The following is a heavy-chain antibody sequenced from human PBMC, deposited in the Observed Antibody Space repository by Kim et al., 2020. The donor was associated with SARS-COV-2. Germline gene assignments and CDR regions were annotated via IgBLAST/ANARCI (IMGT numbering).Heavy chain of an antibody. J-gene: IGHJ4*02. Sequence: STYYNPSLKSRVTISVDTSKNQFSLKLSSVTAADTAVYYCARGLDGSYGLWGQGTLVTVSS. CDR3: ARGLDGSYGL. V-gene: IGHV4-31*02. CDR2: ST. D-gene: IGHD5-18*01.